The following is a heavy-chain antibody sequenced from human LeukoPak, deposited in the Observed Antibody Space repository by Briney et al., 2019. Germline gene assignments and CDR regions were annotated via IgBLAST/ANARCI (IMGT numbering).Heavy chain of an antibody. D-gene: IGHD2-21*01. V-gene: IGHV3-30*18. CDR1: GFTFYNYG. CDR3: AKDPYRVVVATGNYLDP. Sequence: GGSLRLSCAASGFTFYNYGMHWVRQAPGKGLEWVAVISHHGSNIHYGDSVKGRFTISRDNSKNTLYLQMNSLRVEDTAVYYCAKDPYRVVVATGNYLDPWGQGTLVTVSS. J-gene: IGHJ5*02. CDR2: ISHHGSNI.